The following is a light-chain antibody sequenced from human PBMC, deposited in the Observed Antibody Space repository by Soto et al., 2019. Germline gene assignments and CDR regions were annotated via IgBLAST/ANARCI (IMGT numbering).Light chain of an antibody. CDR2: AAS. CDR1: QSISTY. V-gene: IGKV1-39*01. CDR3: QQNYNLPPWK. J-gene: IGKJ1*01. Sequence: DIQMTQSPPSLSASVGDTITITCRASQSISTYLDWYQVTPGKAPKVLIYAASTLQDGVPSRFSGSGSGTDFTLTINSLQPEDFATYYCQQNYNLPPWKFGPGRKADIK.